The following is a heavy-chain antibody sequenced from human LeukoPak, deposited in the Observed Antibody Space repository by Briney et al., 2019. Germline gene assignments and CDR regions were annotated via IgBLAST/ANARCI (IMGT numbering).Heavy chain of an antibody. CDR2: INPSGGST. Sequence: ASVKVSCKASGYTFTSYGISWVRQAPGQGLEWMGIINPSGGSTSYAQKFQGRVTMTRDTSTSTVYMELSSLRSEDTAVYYCARDRMVRGVIITPDGMDVWGQGTTVTVSS. V-gene: IGHV1-46*01. CDR3: ARDRMVRGVIITPDGMDV. J-gene: IGHJ6*02. D-gene: IGHD3-10*01. CDR1: GYTFTSYG.